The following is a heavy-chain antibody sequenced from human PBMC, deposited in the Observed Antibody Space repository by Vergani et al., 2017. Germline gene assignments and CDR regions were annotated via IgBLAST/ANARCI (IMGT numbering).Heavy chain of an antibody. V-gene: IGHV4-61*02. Sequence: QVQLQESGPGLVKPSQTLSLTCTVSGGSISSGSYYWSWIRQPAGKGLEWIGRIYTSGSTNYNPSLKSRVTMSVDTSKNQFSLKLSSVTAADTAVYYCARSLVKVPAAKGAYYYYMDVWGKGTTVTVSS. J-gene: IGHJ6*03. CDR3: ARSLVKVPAAKGAYYYYMDV. CDR1: GGSISSGSYY. D-gene: IGHD2-2*01. CDR2: IYTSGST.